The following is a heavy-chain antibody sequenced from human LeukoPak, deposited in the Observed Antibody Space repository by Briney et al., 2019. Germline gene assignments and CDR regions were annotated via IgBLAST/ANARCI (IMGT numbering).Heavy chain of an antibody. CDR3: ARHYDYLWGSYYFDY. D-gene: IGHD3-16*01. J-gene: IGHJ4*02. CDR2: IYYSGST. V-gene: IGHV4-59*08. Sequence: PSETLSLTCTVSGGSISSYYWSWIRQPPGKGLEWIGYIYYSGSTNYNPSLKSRVTISVDTSKNQFPLKLSSVTAADTAVYYCARHYDYLWGSYYFDYWGQGTLVTVSS. CDR1: GGSISSYY.